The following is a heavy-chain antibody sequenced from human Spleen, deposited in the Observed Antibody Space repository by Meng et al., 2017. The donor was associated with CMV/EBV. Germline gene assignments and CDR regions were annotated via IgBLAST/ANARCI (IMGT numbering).Heavy chain of an antibody. D-gene: IGHD3-16*01. CDR3: ARDNLMITFGGVDKTHWFDP. Sequence: SETLSLTCTVSGGSISGYYWSWIRQPPGKRLESIGYIHYSGSPNYSPSLKSRVTISVDTSKSQFSLNLSSVTAADTAVYYCARDNLMITFGGVDKTHWFDPWGQGTLVTVSS. CDR2: IHYSGSP. J-gene: IGHJ5*02. CDR1: GGSISGYY. V-gene: IGHV4-59*01.